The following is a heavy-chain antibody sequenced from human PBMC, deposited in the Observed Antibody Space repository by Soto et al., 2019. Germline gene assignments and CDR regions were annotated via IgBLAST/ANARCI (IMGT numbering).Heavy chain of an antibody. V-gene: IGHV3-21*01. CDR2: IRSSGDYR. Sequence: PGGSLRLSCAASGITFRSYSINWVRQAPGKGLEWVSCIRSSGDYRYYADSVKGRFTISRDNAKKSVYLQMNSLRAEDTAVYYCASAGGPYDPRSGMDVWGQGTTVTVSS. D-gene: IGHD5-12*01. CDR3: ASAGGPYDPRSGMDV. J-gene: IGHJ6*02. CDR1: GITFRSYS.